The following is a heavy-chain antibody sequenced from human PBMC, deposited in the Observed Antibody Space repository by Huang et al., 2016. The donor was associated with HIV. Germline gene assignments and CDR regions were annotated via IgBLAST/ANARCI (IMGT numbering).Heavy chain of an antibody. D-gene: IGHD3-10*01. J-gene: IGHJ4*02. V-gene: IGHV3-30-3*01. CDR1: GFAFSSYA. CDR2: ISSDGSNK. Sequence: QVQLVESGGGVVQPGSSLRLSCAASGFAFSSYAMHWVRQAPGKGLEGLAVISSDGSNKNHAHSVKGRFTISRDNSKGTVYLQMNSLRPEDTAVYSCARTGSYYYGSGSYHFGDYWGQGTLVTVSS. CDR3: ARTGSYYYGSGSYHFGDY.